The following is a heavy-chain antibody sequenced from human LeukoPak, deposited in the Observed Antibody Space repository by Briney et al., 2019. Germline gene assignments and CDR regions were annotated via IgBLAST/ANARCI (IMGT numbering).Heavy chain of an antibody. J-gene: IGHJ4*02. CDR3: ARGLVSWNDMYFDY. CDR1: GGSFSGYY. CDR2: INHSGST. D-gene: IGHD1-1*01. V-gene: IGHV4-34*01. Sequence: PSETLSLTCAVYGGSFSGYYWSWIRQPPGKGLEWIGEINHSGSTNYNPSLKSRVTISVDTSKNQFSLKLSSVTAADTAVYYCARGLVSWNDMYFDYWGQGTLVTVSS.